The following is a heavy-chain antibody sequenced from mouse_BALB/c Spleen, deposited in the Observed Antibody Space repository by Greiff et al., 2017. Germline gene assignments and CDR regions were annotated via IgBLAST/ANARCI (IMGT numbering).Heavy chain of an antibody. J-gene: IGHJ2*01. Sequence: EVQRVESGPGLVKPSQSLSLTCTVTGYSITSDYAWNWIRQFPGNKLEWMGYISYSGSTSYNPSLKSRISITRDTSKNQFFLQLNSVTTEDTATYYCARYYYGSSFPYYFDYWGQGTTLTVSS. CDR1: GYSITSDYA. CDR3: ARYYYGSSFPYYFDY. CDR2: ISYSGST. V-gene: IGHV3-2*02. D-gene: IGHD1-1*01.